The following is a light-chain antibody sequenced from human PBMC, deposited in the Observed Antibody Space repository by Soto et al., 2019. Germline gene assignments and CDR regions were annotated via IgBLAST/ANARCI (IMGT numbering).Light chain of an antibody. CDR1: QSVPSNY. J-gene: IGKJ1*01. CDR2: GAS. CDR3: QQYGSSPWT. Sequence: EILLTQSPGTLSLSPGDRATLSCRASQSVPSNYLAWYQQKPGQAPRLLIYGASSRAIDVPDRFSGSGSGTDFTLTISRLEPEDFAVYYCQQYGSSPWTFGQGTKVDIK. V-gene: IGKV3-20*01.